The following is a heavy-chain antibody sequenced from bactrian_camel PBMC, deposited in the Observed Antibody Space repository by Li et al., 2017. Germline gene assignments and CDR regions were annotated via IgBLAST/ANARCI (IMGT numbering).Heavy chain of an antibody. CDR1: GYWSNSNC. Sequence: HVQLVESGGGSVQAGGSLRLSCVASGYWSNSNCMAWLRRPSGREREGVAAIDADGRSYYKDSVKDRFTVSRDNAKNSFYLQMNQLTPEDTAMYFCAAGRTRNGYCYSMSEFPEAAYNHWGQGTQVTVS. CDR2: IDADGRS. CDR3: AAGRTRNGYCYSMSEFPEAAYNH. V-gene: IGHV3S1*01. D-gene: IGHD2*01. J-gene: IGHJ4*01.